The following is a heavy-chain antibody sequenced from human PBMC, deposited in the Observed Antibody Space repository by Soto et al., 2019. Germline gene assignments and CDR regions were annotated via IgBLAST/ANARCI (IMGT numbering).Heavy chain of an antibody. V-gene: IGHV1-3*01. CDR3: ARPYGDYAEDWFDP. J-gene: IGHJ5*02. CDR2: INAGNGNT. CDR1: GYTFTSYA. Sequence: GGSLRLSCAASGYTFTSYAMHWVRQAPGQRLEWMGWINAGNGNTKYSQKFQGRVTITRDTSASTAYMELSSLRSEDTAVYYCARPYGDYAEDWFDPWGQGTLVTVSS. D-gene: IGHD4-17*01.